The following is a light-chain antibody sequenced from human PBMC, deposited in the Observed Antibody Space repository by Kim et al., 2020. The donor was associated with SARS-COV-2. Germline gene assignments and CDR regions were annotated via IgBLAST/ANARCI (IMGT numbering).Light chain of an antibody. CDR3: QQYNGYPPT. CDR2: AAS. Sequence: ASVGDRVTITCRASQGISSFLAWYQQKPGIAPKVLIYAASTLKSGVPSRFSGSGSGTDFTLTINSLQPEDFATYYCQQYNGYPPTFGGGTKVEIK. J-gene: IGKJ4*01. CDR1: QGISSF. V-gene: IGKV1-9*01.